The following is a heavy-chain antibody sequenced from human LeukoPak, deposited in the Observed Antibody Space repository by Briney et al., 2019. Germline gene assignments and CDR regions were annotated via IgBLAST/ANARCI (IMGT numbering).Heavy chain of an antibody. CDR3: ARRRRGIVAAGTLVDY. CDR2: IYYSGST. J-gene: IGHJ4*02. V-gene: IGHV4-39*02. D-gene: IGHD6-13*01. CDR1: GSVSSSIHY. Sequence: SETLSLTCSVSGSVSSSIHYWGWIRQPPGKGLEWIAHIYYSGSTYYNPSLKSRVTISLDSSNNHFSLKLGSVTAADTAVYYCARRRRGIVAAGTLVDYWGQGTLVTVSS.